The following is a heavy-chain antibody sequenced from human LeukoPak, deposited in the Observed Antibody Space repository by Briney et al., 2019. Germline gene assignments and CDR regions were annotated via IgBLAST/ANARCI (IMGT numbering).Heavy chain of an antibody. V-gene: IGHV1-69*05. CDR3: ARTYYYDSSGYLGLFY. J-gene: IGHJ4*02. Sequence: ASVKVSCKASGGTFSSYATSWVRQAPGQGLEWMGGIIPIFGTANYAQKFQGRVTITTDESTSTAYMELSSLRSEDTAVYYCARTYYYDSSGYLGLFYWGQGTLVTVSS. D-gene: IGHD3-22*01. CDR1: GGTFSSYA. CDR2: IIPIFGTA.